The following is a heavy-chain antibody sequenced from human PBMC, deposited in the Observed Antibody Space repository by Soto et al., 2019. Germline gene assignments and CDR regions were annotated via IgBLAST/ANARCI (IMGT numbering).Heavy chain of an antibody. V-gene: IGHV3-7*01. CDR1: GFTFNRHW. Sequence: EVQLVESGGGLVQPGGSLRLSCAVSGFTFNRHWMSWVRQTPGKGLEWVASIKEDGSEKSYVDSVKGRFTISRDNAKNSLFLQMNSLRVEDKAVYYCVRTGWTPPDYWGQGTLVTVSS. D-gene: IGHD6-19*01. J-gene: IGHJ4*02. CDR3: VRTGWTPPDY. CDR2: IKEDGSEK.